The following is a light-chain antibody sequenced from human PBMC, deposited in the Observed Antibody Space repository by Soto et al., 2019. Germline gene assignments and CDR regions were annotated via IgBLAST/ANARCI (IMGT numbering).Light chain of an antibody. V-gene: IGKV1-16*02. CDR3: QQYKSYPRT. CDR1: QNISNL. J-gene: IGKJ1*01. Sequence: DIQMTQSPSSMPTSVGDRVTISSQASQNISNLLHWYQQKPGKAPEALIYDASTLHSGVPAKFSGSGSGTEFTLTISSLHPEDFATYYCQQYKSYPRTFGQGTKVDIK. CDR2: DAS.